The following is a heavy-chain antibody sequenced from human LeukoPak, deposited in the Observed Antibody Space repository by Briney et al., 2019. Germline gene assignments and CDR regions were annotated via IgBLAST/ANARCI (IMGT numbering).Heavy chain of an antibody. J-gene: IGHJ4*02. CDR1: GFTFSSYW. CDR3: ARGCRGYSYGCYY. Sequence: GGSLRLSCAASGFTFSSYWMHWVRQAPGNGLVWVSRINSDGSSTSYADSVKGRFTISRDNAKNTLYLQMNSLRAEDTAVYYCARGCRGYSYGCYYWGQGTLVTVSS. CDR2: INSDGSST. V-gene: IGHV3-74*01. D-gene: IGHD5-18*01.